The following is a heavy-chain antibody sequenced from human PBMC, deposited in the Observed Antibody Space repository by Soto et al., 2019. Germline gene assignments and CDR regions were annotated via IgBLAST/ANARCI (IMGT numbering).Heavy chain of an antibody. CDR1: GGSVNNANYF. CDR3: ARDADYGGSRGGMDV. CDR2: IYYSGST. J-gene: IGHJ3*01. Sequence: QVRLEESGPGLVKPSETLSLICSVSGGSVNNANYFWNWIRHHPENGLEWIGYIYYSGSTRYNPSFKTRAILSIDTSKNQYSLRLNSVTVADTAVYFCARDADYGGSRGGMDVWGRGTMVTVSS. V-gene: IGHV4-31*03. D-gene: IGHD4-17*01.